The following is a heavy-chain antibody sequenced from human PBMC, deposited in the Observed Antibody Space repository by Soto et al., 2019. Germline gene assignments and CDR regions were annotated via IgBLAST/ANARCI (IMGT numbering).Heavy chain of an antibody. CDR3: ARHNYGSGSTYFDY. CDR1: GGSISSYC. Sequence: SETLSLTCTVSGGSISSYCWSLIRQPPGKGLEWIGYIYYSGSTNYNPSLKSRVTISVDTSKNQFSLKLNSMTAADTAVYYCARHNYGSGSTYFDYWGQGTLVTVSS. D-gene: IGHD3-10*01. J-gene: IGHJ4*02. CDR2: IYYSGST. V-gene: IGHV4-59*08.